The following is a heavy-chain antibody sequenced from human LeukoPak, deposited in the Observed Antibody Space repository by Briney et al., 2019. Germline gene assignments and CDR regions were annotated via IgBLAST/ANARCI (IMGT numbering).Heavy chain of an antibody. CDR2: IYYSGST. CDR1: GGSISSSSYY. V-gene: IGHV4-39*07. J-gene: IGHJ5*02. D-gene: IGHD1-26*01. CDR3: ANGSPSGPEP. Sequence: SETLSLTCTISGGSISSSSYYWGWIRQPPGKGLEWIGSIYYSGSTYYNPSLKSRVTISVDTSKNQFSLKLSSVTAADTAVYYCANGSPSGPEPWGQGTLVTVSS.